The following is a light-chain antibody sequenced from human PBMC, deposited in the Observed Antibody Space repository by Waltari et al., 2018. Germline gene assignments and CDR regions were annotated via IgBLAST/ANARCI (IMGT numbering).Light chain of an antibody. CDR2: EVG. Sequence: QSALTQPPSASGSPGPSVTISCTGTSGAVGGYNYVPWYQQNPGKAPKLMIYEVGERPSGVPDRFSGSKSGNTASLTVSGLQAEDEADYYCYSFAGSSKWVFGGGTKLTVL. V-gene: IGLV2-8*01. CDR1: SGAVGGYNY. J-gene: IGLJ3*02. CDR3: YSFAGSSKWV.